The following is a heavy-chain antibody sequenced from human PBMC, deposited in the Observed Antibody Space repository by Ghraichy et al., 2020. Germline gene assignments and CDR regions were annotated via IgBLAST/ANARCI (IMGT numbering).Heavy chain of an antibody. CDR1: GGSFSGYY. V-gene: IGHV4-34*01. J-gene: IGHJ4*02. Sequence: SETLSLTCAVYGGSFSGYYWSWIRQPPGKGLEWIGEINHSGSTNYNPSLKSRVTISVDTSKNQFSLKLSSVTAADTAVYYCARGEEWELRIGYWGQGTLVTVSS. D-gene: IGHD1-26*01. CDR3: ARGEEWELRIGY. CDR2: INHSGST.